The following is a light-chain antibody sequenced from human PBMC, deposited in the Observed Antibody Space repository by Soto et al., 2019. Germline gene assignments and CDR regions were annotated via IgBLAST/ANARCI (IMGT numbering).Light chain of an antibody. CDR1: QSVSSSY. CDR2: GAS. J-gene: IGKJ4*01. Sequence: EIVLTQSPGTRSLSPGERASLSCRASQSVSSSYLAWYQQKPGQAPRLLIYGASSRATGIPDRFSGSGSGTDFTLTISRLEPEDFAVYFCQQYGRSPLTVGGGTKVEIK. CDR3: QQYGRSPLT. V-gene: IGKV3-20*01.